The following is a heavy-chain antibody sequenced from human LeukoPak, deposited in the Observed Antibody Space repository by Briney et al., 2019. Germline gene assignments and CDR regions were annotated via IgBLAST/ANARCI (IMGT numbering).Heavy chain of an antibody. D-gene: IGHD4-23*01. CDR2: ISSSSSYI. V-gene: IGHV3-21*01. J-gene: IGHJ3*02. Sequence: GGSLRLSCAASGFTFSSYSMNWVRQAPGKGLGWVSSISSSSSYIYYADSVKGRFTISRDNAKNSLYLQMNSLRAEDTAVYYCARVHDYGGNPDAFDIWGQGTMVTVSS. CDR1: GFTFSSYS. CDR3: ARVHDYGGNPDAFDI.